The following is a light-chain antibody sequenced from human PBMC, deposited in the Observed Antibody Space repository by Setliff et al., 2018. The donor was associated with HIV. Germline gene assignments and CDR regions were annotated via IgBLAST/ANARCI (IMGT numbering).Light chain of an antibody. CDR3: CSHADDWP. V-gene: IGLV2-11*01. CDR1: SSDVGGYNY. J-gene: IGLJ1*01. Sequence: QPVLTQPRSVSGPPGQSVTISCTGTSSDVGGYNYVSWYQQHPGKAPKLMIYDVSKRPSGVPDRFSGSKSGNTASLTISGLQAEDEADYYCCSHADDWPFGTGTKV. CDR2: DVS.